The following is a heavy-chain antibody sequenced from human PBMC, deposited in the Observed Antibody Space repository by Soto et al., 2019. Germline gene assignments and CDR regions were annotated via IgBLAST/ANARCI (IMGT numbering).Heavy chain of an antibody. D-gene: IGHD5-18*01. Sequence: GASVKVSCKASGYTFTSYDINWVRQATGQGLEWMGWMNPNSGNTGYAQKFEGRVTMTRNTSISTAYMELSSLRSEDTAVYYCARTSQGYSYGYDDDYWGQGTLVTVSS. V-gene: IGHV1-8*01. CDR3: ARTSQGYSYGYDDDY. J-gene: IGHJ4*02. CDR2: MNPNSGNT. CDR1: GYTFTSYD.